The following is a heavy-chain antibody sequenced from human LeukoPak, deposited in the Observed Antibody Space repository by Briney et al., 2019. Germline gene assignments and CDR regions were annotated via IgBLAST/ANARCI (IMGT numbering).Heavy chain of an antibody. Sequence: SETLSLTCTVSGGSISSYYWTWIRLPPGKGLEWIGDIYYTGATYYNPSLKSRVTISLDTSKSQFSLRLSSVTAADAAVYYCARAGYSYGTGYYFDYWGQGALVTVSS. J-gene: IGHJ4*02. CDR2: IYYTGAT. V-gene: IGHV4-59*01. CDR1: GGSISSYY. D-gene: IGHD5-18*01. CDR3: ARAGYSYGTGYYFDY.